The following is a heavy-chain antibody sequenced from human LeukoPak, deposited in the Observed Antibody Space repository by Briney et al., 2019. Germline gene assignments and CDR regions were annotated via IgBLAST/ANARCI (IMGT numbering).Heavy chain of an antibody. CDR3: APYCSSTSCYGEGDY. CDR1: GGSITSSSYY. Sequence: PSETLSFTCTVSGGSITSSSYYWGWIRQPPGKGLEWIGSIYYSGSTYYNPSLKSRVTISVDTSKNQFSLNLSSVTAADTAVYYCAPYCSSTSCYGEGDYWGQGTLVTVSS. J-gene: IGHJ4*02. V-gene: IGHV4-39*01. D-gene: IGHD2-2*01. CDR2: IYYSGST.